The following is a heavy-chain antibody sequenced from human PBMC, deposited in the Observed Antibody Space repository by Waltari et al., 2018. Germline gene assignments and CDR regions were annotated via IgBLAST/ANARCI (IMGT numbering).Heavy chain of an antibody. Sequence: QVQLQQWGAGLLKPSETLSLTCAVYGGSFSGYYWSWIRQPPGKGLEWIGEINHSGSTNYNPSLKSRVTISVDTSKNQFSLKLSSVTAADTAVYYCARHEAWRMVVAATLSDAFDIWGQGTMVTVSS. J-gene: IGHJ3*02. CDR2: INHSGST. CDR3: ARHEAWRMVVAATLSDAFDI. D-gene: IGHD2-15*01. CDR1: GGSFSGYY. V-gene: IGHV4-34*01.